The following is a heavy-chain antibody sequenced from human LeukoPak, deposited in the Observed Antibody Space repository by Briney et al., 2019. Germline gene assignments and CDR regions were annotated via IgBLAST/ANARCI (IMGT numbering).Heavy chain of an antibody. D-gene: IGHD2-2*01. CDR3: ARDRGYCSRTSCPLDY. CDR2: IWYDGSNK. J-gene: IGHJ4*02. Sequence: GGSLRLSCAASGFTFSSYGMHWVRQAPGKGLEWAAVIWYDGSNKYYADSVKGRFTISRDNSKNTLYLQMNSLRAEDTAVYYCARDRGYCSRTSCPLDYWGQGTLVTVSS. V-gene: IGHV3-33*01. CDR1: GFTFSSYG.